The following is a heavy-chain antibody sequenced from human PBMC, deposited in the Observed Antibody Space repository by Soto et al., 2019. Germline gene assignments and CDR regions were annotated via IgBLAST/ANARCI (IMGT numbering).Heavy chain of an antibody. D-gene: IGHD5-12*01. J-gene: IGHJ4*02. CDR2: INHSGST. CDR3: ARGRGDSGYDWDYFDY. V-gene: IGHV4-34*01. CDR1: GGSFSGYY. Sequence: TSETLSLTCAVYGGSFSGYYWSWIRQPPGKGLEWIGEINHSGSTNYNPSLKSRVTISVDTSKNQFSLKLSSVTAADTAVYYCARGRGDSGYDWDYFDYWGQGTLVTVSS.